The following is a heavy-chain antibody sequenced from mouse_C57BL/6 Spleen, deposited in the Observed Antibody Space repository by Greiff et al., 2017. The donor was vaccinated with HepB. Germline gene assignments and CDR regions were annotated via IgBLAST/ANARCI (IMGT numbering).Heavy chain of an antibody. Sequence: DVQLVESGGGLVKPGGSLKLSCAASGFTFSSYAMSWVRQTPEKRLEWVATISDGGSYTYYTDNVKGRFTISRDNAKNNLYLQMSHLKSEDTAMYYCARGSDYYYWGQGTTLTVSS. J-gene: IGHJ2*01. D-gene: IGHD2-4*01. CDR1: GFTFSSYA. V-gene: IGHV5-4*01. CDR2: ISDGGSYT. CDR3: ARGSDYYY.